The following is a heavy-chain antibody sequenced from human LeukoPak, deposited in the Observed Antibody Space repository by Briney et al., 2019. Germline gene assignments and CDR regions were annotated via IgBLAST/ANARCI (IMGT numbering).Heavy chain of an antibody. CDR2: INHSGST. Sequence: SETLTLTCAVDGGSFSGYYWSWIRQPPGKGLEWIGEINHSGSTNYNPSLKSRVTISVDTSKNQFSLKLSSVTAADTAVYYCARGRAYYDFWGGYGAWYFDYWGQGTLVTVSS. J-gene: IGHJ4*02. CDR3: ARGRAYYDFWGGYGAWYFDY. CDR1: GGSFSGYY. D-gene: IGHD3-3*01. V-gene: IGHV4-34*01.